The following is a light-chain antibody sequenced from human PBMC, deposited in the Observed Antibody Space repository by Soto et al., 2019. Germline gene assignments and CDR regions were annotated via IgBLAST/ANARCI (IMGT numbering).Light chain of an antibody. V-gene: IGKV1-9*01. J-gene: IGKJ5*01. CDR3: QQLNSFPQT. CDR2: AAS. Sequence: DIQLTQSPSFLSASVGDRVSITCRASQGISKNLAWYQQKLGKAPKFLIYAASTLQSGVPSRFSGSGSGTEFTLTISSLQPEDFATYYCQQLNSFPQTFGQGTRLEIK. CDR1: QGISKN.